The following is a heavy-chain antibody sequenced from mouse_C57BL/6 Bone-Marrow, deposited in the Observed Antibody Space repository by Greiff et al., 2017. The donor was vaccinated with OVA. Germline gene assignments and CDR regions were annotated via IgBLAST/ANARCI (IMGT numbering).Heavy chain of an antibody. Sequence: QVQLKESGPELVKPGASVKISCKASGYAFSSSWMNWVKQRPGKGLEWIGRIYPGDGDTNYNGKFKGKATLTADKSSSTAYMQLSSLTSEDSAVYFCARSEYADVWGTGTTVTVSS. CDR2: IYPGDGDT. V-gene: IGHV1-82*01. D-gene: IGHD2-10*02. CDR1: GYAFSSSW. J-gene: IGHJ1*03. CDR3: ARSEYADV.